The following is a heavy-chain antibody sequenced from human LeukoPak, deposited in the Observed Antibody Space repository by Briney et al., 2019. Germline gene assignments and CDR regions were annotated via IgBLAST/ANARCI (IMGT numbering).Heavy chain of an antibody. CDR1: GGSISSYY. J-gene: IGHJ3*02. CDR3: ASEYYYDSSGTGDAFDI. Sequence: PSETLSLTCTVSGGSISSYYWSWIRQPPGKGLEWIGYVYYSGSTNYNPSLKSRVTISVDTSKNQFSLKLSSVPAADTAVYYCASEYYYDSSGTGDAFDIWGQGTMVTVSS. CDR2: VYYSGST. D-gene: IGHD3-22*01. V-gene: IGHV4-59*01.